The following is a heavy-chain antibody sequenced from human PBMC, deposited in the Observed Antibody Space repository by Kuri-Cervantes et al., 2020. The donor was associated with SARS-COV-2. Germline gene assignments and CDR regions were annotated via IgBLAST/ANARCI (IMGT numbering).Heavy chain of an antibody. CDR2: IKQDGSEK. V-gene: IGHV3-7*03. CDR3: AKGVDSGWYYFDY. J-gene: IGHJ4*02. Sequence: GGSLRLSCAASGFTFSSYWMSWVRQASGKGLEWVANIKQDGSEKYYVDSVKGRFTISRDNAKNSLYPQMNSLRAEDTALYYCAKGVDSGWYYFDYWGQGTLVTVSS. CDR1: GFTFSSYW. D-gene: IGHD6-19*01.